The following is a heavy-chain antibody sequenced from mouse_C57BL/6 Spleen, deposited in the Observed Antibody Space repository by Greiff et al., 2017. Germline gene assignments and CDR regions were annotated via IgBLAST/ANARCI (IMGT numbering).Heavy chain of an antibody. CDR2: IDPANGNT. CDR3: APIYYGNYETMDY. CDR1: GFNIKNTY. V-gene: IGHV14-3*01. Sequence: VQLQQSVAELVRPGASVKLSCTASGFNIKNTYMHWVKQRPEQGLAWIGRIDPANGNTKYAPKFQGKATITADTSSNTAYLQLSSLTSEDTAIYYCAPIYYGNYETMDYWGQGTSVTVSS. D-gene: IGHD2-1*01. J-gene: IGHJ4*01.